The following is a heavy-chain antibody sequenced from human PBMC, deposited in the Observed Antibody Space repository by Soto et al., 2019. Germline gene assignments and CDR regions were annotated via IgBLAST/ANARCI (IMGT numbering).Heavy chain of an antibody. CDR3: AREDIVVVVAAVYNWFDP. J-gene: IGHJ5*02. D-gene: IGHD2-15*01. Sequence: GGSLRLSCAASGFTFSSYAMSWVRQAPGKGLEWVSAISGSGGTTYYADSVKGRFTFSRDNSKNTLYLQMNSLRAEDTAVYYCAREDIVVVVAAVYNWFDPWGQGTLVTVSS. CDR1: GFTFSSYA. V-gene: IGHV3-23*01. CDR2: ISGSGGTT.